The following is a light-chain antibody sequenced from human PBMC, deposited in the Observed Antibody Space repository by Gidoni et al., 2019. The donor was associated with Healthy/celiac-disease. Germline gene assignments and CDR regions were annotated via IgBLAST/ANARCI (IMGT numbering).Light chain of an antibody. CDR2: EDN. J-gene: IGLJ3*02. CDR1: SGSIASNS. Sequence: NFMLTQPHSASESPGKTVTISCTGSSGSIASNSVQWYQQRPGSAPTTVVYEDNQRPSWVPDRFSGSIDSSSSSASLTISGLKTEDEADYYCQSYDSSNHWVFGGGTKLTVL. V-gene: IGLV6-57*02. CDR3: QSYDSSNHWV.